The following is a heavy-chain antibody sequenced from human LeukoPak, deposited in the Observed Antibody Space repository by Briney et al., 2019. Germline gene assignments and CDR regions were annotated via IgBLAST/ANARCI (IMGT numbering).Heavy chain of an antibody. CDR3: ARVGSWSSANY. D-gene: IGHD2-15*01. CDR2: INHSGST. Sequence: SQTLSLTCTVSGGSISSGGYYWSWIRQHPGKGLEWIGEINHSGSTNYNPSLKSRVTISVDTSKNQFSLKLSSVTAADTAVYYCARVGSWSSANYWGQGTLVTVSS. J-gene: IGHJ4*02. CDR1: GGSISSGGYY. V-gene: IGHV4-31*03.